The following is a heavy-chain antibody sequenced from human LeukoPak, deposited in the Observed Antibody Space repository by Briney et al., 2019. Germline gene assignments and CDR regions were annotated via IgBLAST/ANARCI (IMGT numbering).Heavy chain of an antibody. CDR1: GFTFSSYG. D-gene: IGHD2-2*01. V-gene: IGHV3-33*01. Sequence: GGSLRLSCAASGFTFSSYGMHWVRQAPGKGLEWVAVIWYDGSNKYYADSVKGRFTISRDNFKNTLYLQMNSLRAEDTAVYYCARSQTTVVPAAMGYWGQGTLVTVSS. J-gene: IGHJ4*02. CDR2: IWYDGSNK. CDR3: ARSQTTVVPAAMGY.